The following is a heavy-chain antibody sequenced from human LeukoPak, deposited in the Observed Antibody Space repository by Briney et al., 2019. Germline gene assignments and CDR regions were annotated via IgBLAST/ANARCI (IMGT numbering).Heavy chain of an antibody. CDR3: ATIQQQLNYYYYYGMDV. Sequence: EASVRVSCKASGYTFTSYGISWVRQAPGQGLEWMGWISAYNGNTNYAQKLQGRVTMTTDTSTSTAYMELRSLRSDDTAVYYCATIQQQLNYYYYYGMDVWGQGTTVTVSS. CDR1: GYTFTSYG. CDR2: ISAYNGNT. V-gene: IGHV1-18*01. D-gene: IGHD6-13*01. J-gene: IGHJ6*02.